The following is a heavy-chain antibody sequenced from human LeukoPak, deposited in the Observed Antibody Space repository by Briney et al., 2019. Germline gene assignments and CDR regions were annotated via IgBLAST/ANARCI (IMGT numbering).Heavy chain of an antibody. Sequence: ASVKVSCKASGYTFSSYYMHWVRQAPGQGLEWMGRINPSGGSTSYAQKFQGRVTMTRDTSTTTIYMELSSLRSEDSAVYYCARGPPGTVGATGRATWDRSIYFDYWGQGTLVTVSS. CDR1: GYTFSSYY. D-gene: IGHD1-26*01. J-gene: IGHJ4*02. CDR3: ARGPPGTVGATGRATWDRSIYFDY. CDR2: INPSGGST. V-gene: IGHV1-46*01.